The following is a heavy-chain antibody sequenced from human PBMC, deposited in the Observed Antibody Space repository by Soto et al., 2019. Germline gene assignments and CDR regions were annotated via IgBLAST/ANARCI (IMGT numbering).Heavy chain of an antibody. D-gene: IGHD3-22*01. CDR1: GGSISSYD. J-gene: IGHJ4*02. CDR2: IYYSGST. V-gene: IGHV4-59*01. CDR3: ARDDSSGYYYVFGY. Sequence: PSETLSITCTVSGGSISSYDWSWIRQPPGKGLEWIGYIYYSGSTNYNPSLKSRVTISVDTSKNQFSLKLSSVTAADTAVYYCARDDSSGYYYVFGYWGQGTLVTVSS.